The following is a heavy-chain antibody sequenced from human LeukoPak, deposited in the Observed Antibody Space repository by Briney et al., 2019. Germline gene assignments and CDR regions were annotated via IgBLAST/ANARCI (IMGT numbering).Heavy chain of an antibody. D-gene: IGHD3-3*01. CDR2: IYYSGST. CDR1: GHSITNPNW. Sequence: PSETLSLTCAVSGHSITNPNWWSWVRQPPGKGLEWIGYIYYSGSTYYNPSLKSRVTISVDTSKNQFSLKLSSVTAADTAVYYCARESHTYYDFWSGYRPIDYWGQGTLVTVSS. CDR3: ARESHTYYDFWSGYRPIDY. J-gene: IGHJ4*02. V-gene: IGHV4-30-4*01.